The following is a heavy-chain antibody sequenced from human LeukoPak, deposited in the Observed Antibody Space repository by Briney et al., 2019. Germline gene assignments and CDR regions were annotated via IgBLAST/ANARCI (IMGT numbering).Heavy chain of an antibody. CDR1: GFTFSSYS. V-gene: IGHV3-21*01. CDR3: ARRMGRDGYNPNWFDP. Sequence: GGSLRLSCAASGFTFSSYSMNWVRQAPGKGLEWVSSISGSSTYIYYADSVKGRFTISRDNAKNSLYLQKSSLRAEDTAVYYCARRMGRDGYNPNWFDPWGQGTLVTVSS. J-gene: IGHJ5*02. CDR2: ISGSSTYI. D-gene: IGHD5-24*01.